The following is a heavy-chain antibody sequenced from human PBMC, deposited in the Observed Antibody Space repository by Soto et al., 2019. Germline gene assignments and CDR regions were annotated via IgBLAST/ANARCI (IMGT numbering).Heavy chain of an antibody. CDR1: GYTFTSYD. Sequence: QLQLVQSGAAVKKPGASVKVSCKASGYTFTSYDINWVRQATGQGLEGMGWMNPNSGNTGYAQKFQGRVTRTRNTSISTAYMELSSLRSEDTAVYYCARAGDSGYDYGEGGYYGMDVWGQGNTVTVSS. V-gene: IGHV1-8*01. D-gene: IGHD5-12*01. J-gene: IGHJ6*02. CDR3: ARAGDSGYDYGEGGYYGMDV. CDR2: MNPNSGNT.